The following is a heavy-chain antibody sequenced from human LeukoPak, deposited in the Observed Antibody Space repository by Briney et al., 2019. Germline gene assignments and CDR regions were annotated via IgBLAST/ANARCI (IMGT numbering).Heavy chain of an antibody. Sequence: TGGSLRLSCAASGFTFTTSWMHWFRQAPGKGLVWVSRIESDGTSTTYADSVKGRFTISRDNAKNTLYLQMNSLRAEDTAVYYCARAPALDYGDYFDYWGQGTLVTVSS. D-gene: IGHD4-17*01. J-gene: IGHJ4*02. V-gene: IGHV3-74*01. CDR3: ARAPALDYGDYFDY. CDR1: GFTFTTSW. CDR2: IESDGTST.